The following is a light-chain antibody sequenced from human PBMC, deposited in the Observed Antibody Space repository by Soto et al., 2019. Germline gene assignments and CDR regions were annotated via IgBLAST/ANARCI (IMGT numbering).Light chain of an antibody. CDR2: RAS. J-gene: IGKJ2*01. CDR1: QPVRSS. CDR3: QQYNNWPYT. V-gene: IGKV3-15*01. Sequence: EIVMTQSPATLSVSPGEGATLSCRASQPVRSSFAWYRQKPGQAPTLVIYRASTRATGIPARFSGSGSGTEFTLTISSLQSEDFAVYYCQQYNNWPYTFGQGTKLEIK.